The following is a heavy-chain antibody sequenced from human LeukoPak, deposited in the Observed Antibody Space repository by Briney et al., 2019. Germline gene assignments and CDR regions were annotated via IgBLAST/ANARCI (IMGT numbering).Heavy chain of an antibody. D-gene: IGHD5-12*01. CDR1: GGSISSGAYY. CDR2: IYYSGST. CDR3: AREVATRGYFDY. V-gene: IGHV4-31*03. Sequence: TLPLTCTVSGGSISSGAYYWSWIRQHPGKGLEWIGYIYYSGSTYYNPSLKSRVTISIDTSTNQFSLKLSSVTAADTAVYYCAREVATRGYFDYWGQGTLVTVSS. J-gene: IGHJ4*02.